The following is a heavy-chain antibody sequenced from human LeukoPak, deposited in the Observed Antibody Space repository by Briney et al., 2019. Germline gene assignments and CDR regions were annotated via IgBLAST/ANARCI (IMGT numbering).Heavy chain of an antibody. V-gene: IGHV3-74*01. CDR1: GFTFSFYW. D-gene: IGHD3-9*01. J-gene: IGHJ4*02. CDR3: ARAPFDILTDPSFDY. Sequence: PGGSLSLSCAASGFTFSFYWMHCVRQAPGKGLLWVSRINSDGSSTSYAKFVKARFSTSRDNAKNTLYLQMNSLRAEDTAVYYCARAPFDILTDPSFDYWGQGTLVTVSS. CDR2: INSDGSST.